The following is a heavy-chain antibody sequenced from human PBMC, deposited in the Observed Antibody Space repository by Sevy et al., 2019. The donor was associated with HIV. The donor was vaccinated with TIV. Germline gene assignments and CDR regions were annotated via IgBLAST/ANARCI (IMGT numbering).Heavy chain of an antibody. V-gene: IGHV4-59*01. D-gene: IGHD3-3*01. CDR3: ARSITIFGVVRRSWFDP. CDR1: GGSISSYY. CDR2: IYYSGST. Sequence: SETLSLTCTVSGGSISSYYWSWIRQPPGKGLEWIGYIYYSGSTNYNPSLKSRVTISVDTSKNQFSLKLSSVTAADTVVYYCARSITIFGVVRRSWFDPWGQGTLVTVSS. J-gene: IGHJ5*02.